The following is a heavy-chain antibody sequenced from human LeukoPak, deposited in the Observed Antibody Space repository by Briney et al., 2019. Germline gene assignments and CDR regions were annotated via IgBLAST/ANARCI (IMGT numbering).Heavy chain of an antibody. CDR1: GGSISSSSYY. J-gene: IGHJ6*03. D-gene: IGHD6-6*01. Sequence: SETLSLTCTVSGGSISSSSYYWGWIRQPPGKGLEWIGSIYYSGTTYYNPSLKSRVTISLDTSKNQFSLKLSSVTAADTAIYYCARDFSSSSTVYYYYYRDVWGKGTTVTVSS. CDR2: IYYSGTT. CDR3: ARDFSSSSTVYYYYYRDV. V-gene: IGHV4-39*07.